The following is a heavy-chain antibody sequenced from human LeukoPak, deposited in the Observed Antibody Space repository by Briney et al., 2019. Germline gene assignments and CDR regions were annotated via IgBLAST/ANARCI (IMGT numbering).Heavy chain of an antibody. D-gene: IGHD3-16*01. CDR3: AKDEAYDYAPGHY. CDR1: GGTFSSYA. V-gene: IGHV1-69*05. J-gene: IGHJ4*02. CDR2: IIPIFGTA. Sequence: SVKVSCKASGGTFSSYAISWVRQAPGQGLEWMAGIIPIFGTADYAQKFQGRVTITTDESTSTAYMELSSLRSEDTAVYYCAKDEAYDYAPGHYWGQGTLVTVSS.